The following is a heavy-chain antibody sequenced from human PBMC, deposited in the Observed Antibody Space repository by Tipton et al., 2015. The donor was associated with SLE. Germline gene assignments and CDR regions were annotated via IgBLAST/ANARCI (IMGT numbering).Heavy chain of an antibody. Sequence: TLSLTCTVSGGSVSSTNYYWSWIRQPAGRGLEWIGRYYSSGTNNYNPSLKSRLSISIDTSNNQFSLKLTSVTAADTGVYYWVTGGDQAKTGYWGQGTLVTVS. V-gene: IGHV4-61*02. CDR1: GGSVSSTNYY. CDR2: YYSSGTN. J-gene: IGHJ4*02. CDR3: VTGGDQAKTGY. D-gene: IGHD3-10*01.